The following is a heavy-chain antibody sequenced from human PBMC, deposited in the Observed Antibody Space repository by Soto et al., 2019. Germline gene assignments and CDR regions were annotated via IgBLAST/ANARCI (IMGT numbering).Heavy chain of an antibody. Sequence: GGSLRLSCAASGFSFSDHHMNWVRQAPGRGLEWVGRARKKADSYRTEYAASVQGRFTISRDNSKNTLYLQMNSLRAEDTAVYYCAKDPTRGNYDSYDYWGQGTLVTVSS. CDR2: ARKKADSYRT. D-gene: IGHD3-22*01. CDR1: GFSFSDHH. CDR3: AKDPTRGNYDSYDY. J-gene: IGHJ4*02. V-gene: IGHV3-72*01.